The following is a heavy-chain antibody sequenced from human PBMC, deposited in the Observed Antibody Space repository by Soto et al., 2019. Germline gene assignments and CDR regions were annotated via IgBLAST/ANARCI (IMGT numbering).Heavy chain of an antibody. CDR1: GYTLTELS. J-gene: IGHJ5*02. V-gene: IGHV1-69*04. D-gene: IGHD6-13*01. Sequence: GASVKVSCKVSGYTLTELSMHWVRQAPGEGLEWMGRIIPILGIANYAQKFQGRVTMTADKSTSTAYMELSSLRSEDTAVYYCAGGIAAAATNWFDLWGQGTLVTVSS. CDR3: AGGIAAAATNWFDL. CDR2: IIPILGIA.